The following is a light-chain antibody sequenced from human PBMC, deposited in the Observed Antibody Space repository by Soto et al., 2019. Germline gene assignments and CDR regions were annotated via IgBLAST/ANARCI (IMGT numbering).Light chain of an antibody. CDR3: QQYDSLIT. V-gene: IGKV3-20*01. CDR2: AAS. Sequence: EVVLTQSPGTLSLSPGERATLSCRASQSVSSKYLAWYQHKPGQAPRLLIYAASSRATGIPDRFSGSGSATDFTLAISILEPEDFAVYYCQQYDSLITFGQGTRLEIK. J-gene: IGKJ5*01. CDR1: QSVSSKY.